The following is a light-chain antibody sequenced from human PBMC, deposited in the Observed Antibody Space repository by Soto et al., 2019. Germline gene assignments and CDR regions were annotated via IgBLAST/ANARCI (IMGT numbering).Light chain of an antibody. J-gene: IGLJ2*01. V-gene: IGLV1-47*01. CDR1: SSNIGSNY. CDR2: RNN. Sequence: QSVLTQPPSASGTPGQRGTISCSGSSSNIGSNYVYWYQQLPGTAPKLLIYRNNQRPSGVPDRFSGSKSGTSASLAISGLRSEDEADYYCAAWDDSLSAHVVFGGGTKLTVL. CDR3: AAWDDSLSAHVV.